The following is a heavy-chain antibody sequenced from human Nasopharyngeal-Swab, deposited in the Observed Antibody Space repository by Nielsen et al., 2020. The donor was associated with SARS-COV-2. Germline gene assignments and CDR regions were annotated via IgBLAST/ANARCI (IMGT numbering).Heavy chain of an antibody. D-gene: IGHD2-15*01. J-gene: IGHJ4*02. Sequence: ASVKVSCKASGYTFTSYGISWVRQAPGHGLEWMGWISAYNGNTNYAQKLQGRVTMTTDTSTSTAYMELRSLRSDDTAVYYCARDAAVGYCSGGSCYHLDYWGQGTLVTVSS. V-gene: IGHV1-18*01. CDR1: GYTFTSYG. CDR2: ISAYNGNT. CDR3: ARDAAVGYCSGGSCYHLDY.